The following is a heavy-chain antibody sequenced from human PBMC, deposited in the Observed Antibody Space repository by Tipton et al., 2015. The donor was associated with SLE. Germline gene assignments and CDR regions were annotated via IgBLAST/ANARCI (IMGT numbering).Heavy chain of an antibody. D-gene: IGHD2/OR15-2a*01. Sequence: TLSLTCVVSGYSITSGYYWGWIRQPPGKGLEWIAVIYHNGNTYYNPSLRSRVTISVDTSQNQFSLEVHSVTAADTAVYSCARGSNWFFDFWGRGTLVTVSS. CDR1: GYSITSGYY. CDR2: IYHNGNT. J-gene: IGHJ2*01. V-gene: IGHV4-38-2*01. CDR3: ARGSNWFFDF.